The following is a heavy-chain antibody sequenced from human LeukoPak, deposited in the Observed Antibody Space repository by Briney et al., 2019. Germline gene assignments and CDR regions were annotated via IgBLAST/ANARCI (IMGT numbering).Heavy chain of an antibody. Sequence: ASVKVSCKASVYTFTSYGISWVRQAPGQGLEWMGWISAYNGNTNYAQKLQGRVTMTTDTSTSTAYVELRSLRSDDTAVYYCARDLLKSGYGPYDYWGQGTLVTVSS. CDR1: VYTFTSYG. J-gene: IGHJ4*02. D-gene: IGHD5-12*01. CDR3: ARDLLKSGYGPYDY. V-gene: IGHV1-18*01. CDR2: ISAYNGNT.